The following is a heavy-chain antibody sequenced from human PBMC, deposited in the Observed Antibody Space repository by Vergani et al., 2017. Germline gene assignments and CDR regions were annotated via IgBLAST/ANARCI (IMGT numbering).Heavy chain of an antibody. D-gene: IGHD3-22*01. J-gene: IGHJ1*01. CDR2: ISSRGSTI. V-gene: IGHV3-11*01. Sequence: QVPLVESGGGLVKPGGSLRLSCAASGFTFSHYYMSWIRHAPGKGLEWVSYISSRGSTIYYADSVKGRFTISRDNAKNSLYLQMNSLRAEDTAVYYCAAMEYYYDSSGYYRPEYFQHWGQGTLVTVSS. CDR1: GFTFSHYY. CDR3: AAMEYYYDSSGYYRPEYFQH.